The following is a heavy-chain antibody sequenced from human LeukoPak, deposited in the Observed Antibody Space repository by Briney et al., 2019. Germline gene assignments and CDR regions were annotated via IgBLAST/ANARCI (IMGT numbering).Heavy chain of an antibody. Sequence: GGSLRLSRAASGLSLSNNYMSWVRQAPGKGLEWVSVMYSGGSTYYTDSVQGRFSISRDSSKNTVNLQRNSQRAEDTAVYYCARKYYYDSSGSDAFDIWGQGTMVTVSS. D-gene: IGHD3-22*01. J-gene: IGHJ3*02. CDR2: MYSGGST. V-gene: IGHV3-53*01. CDR1: GLSLSNNY. CDR3: ARKYYYDSSGSDAFDI.